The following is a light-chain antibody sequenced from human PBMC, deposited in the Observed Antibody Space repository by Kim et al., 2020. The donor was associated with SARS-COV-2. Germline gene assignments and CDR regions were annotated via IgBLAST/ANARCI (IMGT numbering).Light chain of an antibody. CDR1: QNISSF. Sequence: ASVRDIVTITCRASQNISSFLAWYHQRPGTAPKLLIYKASILESGVTSAFSGRGSGTEFTLTISRLQPDDYATYYCQQYSSSPWTFGQGTKVDIK. CDR2: KAS. CDR3: QQYSSSPWT. J-gene: IGKJ1*01. V-gene: IGKV1-5*03.